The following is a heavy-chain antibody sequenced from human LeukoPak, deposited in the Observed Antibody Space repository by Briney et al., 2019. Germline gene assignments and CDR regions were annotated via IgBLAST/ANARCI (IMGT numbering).Heavy chain of an antibody. J-gene: IGHJ4*02. CDR3: AIFQGTYGDNDNDY. CDR2: IIPMVNTP. Sequence: SVKVSCKASGGTFRSYAINWVRLAPGKGLEWMGGIIPMVNTPKYAQKFQGGVTITADESTSTGYMEVSSLRSEDTAVYYCAIFQGTYGDNDNDYWGQGTLVTVSS. V-gene: IGHV1-69*01. D-gene: IGHD4-17*01. CDR1: GGTFRSYA.